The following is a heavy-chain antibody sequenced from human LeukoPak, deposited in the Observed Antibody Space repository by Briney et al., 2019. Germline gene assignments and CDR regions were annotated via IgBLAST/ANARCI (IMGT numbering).Heavy chain of an antibody. D-gene: IGHD2-15*01. J-gene: IGHJ5*02. CDR1: GFTFDDYA. Sequence: GRSLRLSCAASGFTFDDYAMHWVRQAPGKGLEWVSGISWNSGSIGYADSVKGRFTISRDNAKNSLYLQMNSLRAEDTALYYCARDRIEYCSGGSCYDAWFDPWGQGTLVTVSS. CDR3: ARDRIEYCSGGSCYDAWFDP. CDR2: ISWNSGSI. V-gene: IGHV3-9*01.